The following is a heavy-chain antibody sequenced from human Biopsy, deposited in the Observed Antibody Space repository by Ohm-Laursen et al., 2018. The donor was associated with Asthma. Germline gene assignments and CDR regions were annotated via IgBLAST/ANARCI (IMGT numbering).Heavy chain of an antibody. Sequence: SLRLSCSASGFTFGGYAMSWARQAPGKGLEWIGETNERGVTNNNPSLKSRVIISIDTYWNRVSLKLTSVTAADTAVYYCARGPELDVWGQGTTVTVS. V-gene: IGHV4-34*01. CDR2: TNERGVT. CDR1: GFTFGGYA. CDR3: ARGPELDV. J-gene: IGHJ6*02.